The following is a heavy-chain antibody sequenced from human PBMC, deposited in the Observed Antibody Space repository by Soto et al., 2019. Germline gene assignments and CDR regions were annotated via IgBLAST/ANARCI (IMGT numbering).Heavy chain of an antibody. CDR3: ARDRGGHTAMVLDY. D-gene: IGHD5-18*01. V-gene: IGHV1-18*01. J-gene: IGHJ4*02. CDR1: GYTFTSYG. CDR2: ISAYNGNT. Sequence: QVQLVQSGAEVKKPGASVKVSCKASGYTFTSYGISWVRQAPGQGLEWMGWISAYNGNTNYAQKLQGRVTMTTDTPTSTGYMELRSLRSDDTAVYDCARDRGGHTAMVLDYWGQGTLVTVSS.